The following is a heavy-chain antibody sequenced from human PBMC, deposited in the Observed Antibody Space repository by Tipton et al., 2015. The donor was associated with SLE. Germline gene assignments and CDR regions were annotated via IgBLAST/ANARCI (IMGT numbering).Heavy chain of an antibody. J-gene: IGHJ4*02. V-gene: IGHV4-59*04. CDR2: IYYGAYT. D-gene: IGHD6-19*01. CDR3: AGTPWLVRFEY. CDR1: GGSIDNSY. Sequence: TLSLTCSVSGGSIDNSYWSWVRQPPGKALESVGFIYYGAYTNYNHSLKSRVTISQDTSKNQFSLTLTSVTATDTAVYYCAGTPWLVRFEYWGQGTLVNVS.